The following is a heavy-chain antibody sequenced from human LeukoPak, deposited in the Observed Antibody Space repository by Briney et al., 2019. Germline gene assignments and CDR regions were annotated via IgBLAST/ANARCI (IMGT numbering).Heavy chain of an antibody. CDR3: AKGYSGYDYAFDV. CDR2: ISNDGRNK. D-gene: IGHD5-12*01. Sequence: GGSLRLSCAASGSTYGIHWVRQAPGKGLEWVTVISNDGRNKYYADSVKGRFTISRDNSKNTVYLQMNSLRVEDTAVYYCAKGYSGYDYAFDVWGQGTEVTVSS. CDR1: GSTYG. J-gene: IGHJ3*01. V-gene: IGHV3-30*18.